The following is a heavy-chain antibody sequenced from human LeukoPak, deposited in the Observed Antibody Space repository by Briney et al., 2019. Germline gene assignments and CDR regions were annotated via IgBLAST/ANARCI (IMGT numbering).Heavy chain of an antibody. Sequence: GGSLRLSCAASGFTFSSYAMSWVRQAPGEGREWVSAISGSGGSTYYADSVKGRLTISRDNSKNTLYLQLNSLRAEDTAVYYCAKGLYSSGWSPLNGMGVWGQGTTVTVSS. V-gene: IGHV3-23*01. J-gene: IGHJ6*02. D-gene: IGHD6-19*01. CDR3: AKGLYSSGWSPLNGMGV. CDR2: ISGSGGST. CDR1: GFTFSSYA.